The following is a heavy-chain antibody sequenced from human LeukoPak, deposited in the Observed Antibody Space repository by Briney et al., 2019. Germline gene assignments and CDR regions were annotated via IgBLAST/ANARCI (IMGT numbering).Heavy chain of an antibody. Sequence: PSETLSLTCSVSTYSISSAYYWGWIRQPPGKGLEWIGSIYYSGSTYYNPSLKSRVTISVDTSKNQFSLKLSSVTAADTAVYYCASSGGITLDYWGQGTPVTVSS. CDR3: ASSGGITLDY. J-gene: IGHJ4*02. D-gene: IGHD3-10*01. CDR1: TYSISSAYY. CDR2: IYYSGST. V-gene: IGHV4-38-2*02.